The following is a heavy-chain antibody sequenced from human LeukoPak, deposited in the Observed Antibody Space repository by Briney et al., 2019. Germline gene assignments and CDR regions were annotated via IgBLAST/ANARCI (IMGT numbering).Heavy chain of an antibody. CDR2: INPNSGGT. CDR1: GYTFTGYY. D-gene: IGHD3-22*01. J-gene: IGHJ4*02. V-gene: IGHV1-2*06. Sequence: ASVKVSCKASGYTFTGYYMHWVRQAPGQGLEWMGRINPNSGGTNYAQKFKGRVTMTRDTSISTAYMELSRLRSDDTAVYYCARDRYYYDSSGQIDYWGQGTLVTVSS. CDR3: ARDRYYYDSSGQIDY.